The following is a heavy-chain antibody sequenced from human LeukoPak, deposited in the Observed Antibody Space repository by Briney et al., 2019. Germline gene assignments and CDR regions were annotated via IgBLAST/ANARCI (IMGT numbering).Heavy chain of an antibody. J-gene: IGHJ4*02. Sequence: GGSLRLSCAASGFTFSDYYMSWVRQAPGKGLEWVSYISSGGATIKYAESVKGRFTISRDNARNSLYLQMSSVRVEDTGVYCWARVPGSRSPYYFDSWGQGALVTVSP. CDR1: GFTFSDYY. CDR3: ARVPGSRSPYYFDS. V-gene: IGHV3-11*04. CDR2: ISSGGATI. D-gene: IGHD1-26*01.